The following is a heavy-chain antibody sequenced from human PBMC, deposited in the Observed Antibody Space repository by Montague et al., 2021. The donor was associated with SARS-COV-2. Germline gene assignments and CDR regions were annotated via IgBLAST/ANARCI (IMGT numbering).Heavy chain of an antibody. J-gene: IGHJ5*02. CDR3: ARGPCITMIVVVITDIWFDP. CDR1: GGSVSDYC. Sequence: SETLSLTCAVYGGSVSDYCWSWIRQPPGKGLEWIGEINHSGSTNYNPSPKSRVTTSVDTSKNQFSLKLTSVTAADTAVYYCARGPCITMIVVVITDIWFDPWGQGTLVTVSS. D-gene: IGHD3-22*01. V-gene: IGHV4-34*01. CDR2: INHSGST.